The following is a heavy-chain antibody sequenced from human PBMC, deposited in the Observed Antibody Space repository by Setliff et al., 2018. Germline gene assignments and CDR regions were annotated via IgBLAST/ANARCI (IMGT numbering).Heavy chain of an antibody. J-gene: IGHJ3*02. Sequence: ASVKVSCKASGYTFTSYGISWVRQAPGQGLEWMGWISAYNGNTNYAQKLQGRVTMTTDTSTSTAYMELRSLRSDDTAVYYCARDLPLYYYDSSGQRGRAFDIWGQGTMVTVSS. CDR1: GYTFTSYG. CDR3: ARDLPLYYYDSSGQRGRAFDI. V-gene: IGHV1-18*01. D-gene: IGHD3-22*01. CDR2: ISAYNGNT.